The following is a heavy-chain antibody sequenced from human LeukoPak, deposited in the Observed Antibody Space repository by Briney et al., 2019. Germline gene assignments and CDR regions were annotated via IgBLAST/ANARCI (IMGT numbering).Heavy chain of an antibody. CDR1: GFTFSSYS. CDR2: ISNSSSTI. D-gene: IGHD3-10*01. CDR3: ARGIFGYYGSGPDY. Sequence: PGGSLRLSCAASGFTFSSYSMNWVRQAPGKGLEWVSYISNSSSTIYYADSVKGRFTISRDNAKNSLYLQMNSLRAEDTAVYYCARGIFGYYGSGPDYWGQGTLVTVSS. J-gene: IGHJ4*02. V-gene: IGHV3-48*01.